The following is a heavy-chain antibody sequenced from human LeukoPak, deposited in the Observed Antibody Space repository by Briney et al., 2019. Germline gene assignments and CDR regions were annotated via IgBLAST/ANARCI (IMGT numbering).Heavy chain of an antibody. CDR3: ARGGKPKYNWFDP. CDR2: IYYSGST. J-gene: IGHJ5*02. CDR1: GGSISSYY. Sequence: SETLSLTCTVSGGSISSYYWSWIRQPPGKGLEWIGYIYYSGSTNYNPSLKSRVTISVDTSKNQFSLKLSSVTAADTAVYYCARGGKPKYNWFDPWGQGTLVTVSS. V-gene: IGHV4-59*01.